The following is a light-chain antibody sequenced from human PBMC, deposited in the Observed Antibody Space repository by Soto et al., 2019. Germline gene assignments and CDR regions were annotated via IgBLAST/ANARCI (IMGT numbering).Light chain of an antibody. J-gene: IGKJ1*01. V-gene: IGKV3-15*01. CDR2: GAS. CDR3: QQYNDWPQT. Sequence: EIVKTQSPATLSVSPGERATLSCRASQSVSSNLAWYQQKPGQAPRLLIYGASTRATGIPVRFSGSGSGTEFTLTISSLQSEDFAVYYCQQYNDWPQTFGQGTKVDIK. CDR1: QSVSSN.